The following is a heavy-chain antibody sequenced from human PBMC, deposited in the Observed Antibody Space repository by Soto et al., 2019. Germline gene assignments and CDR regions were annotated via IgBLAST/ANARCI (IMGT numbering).Heavy chain of an antibody. V-gene: IGHV1-46*01. D-gene: IGHD1-26*01. CDR1: GYTFTDYY. Sequence: QVQLVQSGAEVKKPGASVKVSCKASGYTFTDYYIHWVRQAPGQGLEWMGLINPSGGSASYSQKFRGRVTKTRNTSTSTVYMELSRMRSEDTAVYYCARDHPLGGGPKRDFEYWGQGTLVTVSS. J-gene: IGHJ4*02. CDR3: ARDHPLGGGPKRDFEY. CDR2: INPSGGSA.